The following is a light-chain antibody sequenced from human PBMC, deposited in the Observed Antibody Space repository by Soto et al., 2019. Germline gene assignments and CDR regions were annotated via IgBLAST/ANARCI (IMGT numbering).Light chain of an antibody. V-gene: IGKV1-9*01. CDR1: QGISSY. Sequence: DIQLTQSPSFLPASVGDRVTITCRASQGISSYLAWYQQRPGKAPKLLKYGASTLQSGVPSRFSGSASGTTFTLTINNLQPEDFATYYCQQLNNFPRTFGQGTKVE. CDR3: QQLNNFPRT. CDR2: GAS. J-gene: IGKJ1*01.